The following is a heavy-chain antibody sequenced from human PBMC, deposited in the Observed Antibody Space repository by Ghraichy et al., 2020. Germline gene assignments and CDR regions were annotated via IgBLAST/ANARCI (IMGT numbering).Heavy chain of an antibody. Sequence: SQTISLTCAISGDSVSSNSAAWNWIRQSPSRGLEWLGRTYYRSKWYNDYAVSVKSRLAIKPDPSKNQFSLQLNSVTPEDTAVYYCARAGGYVDYVNYYGMDVWGQGTTVTVSS. J-gene: IGHJ6*02. CDR2: TYYRSKWYN. V-gene: IGHV6-1*01. CDR3: ARAGGYVDYVNYYGMDV. CDR1: GDSVSSNSAA. D-gene: IGHD4-17*01.